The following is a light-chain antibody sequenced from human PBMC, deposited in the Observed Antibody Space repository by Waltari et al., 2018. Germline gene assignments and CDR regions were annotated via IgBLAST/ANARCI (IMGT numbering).Light chain of an antibody. V-gene: IGLV1-44*01. Sequence: QSVLTQPPSASGTPGQRVTISCSGSSSNIGSNSVNWYQHLPGTAPKLLIYSDNQRPSGVPDRFAGSKFGASASLAISGLQSEDEADYYCAAWDVSLNGLVFGGGTKLTVL. CDR3: AAWDVSLNGLV. CDR2: SDN. CDR1: SSNIGSNS. J-gene: IGLJ2*01.